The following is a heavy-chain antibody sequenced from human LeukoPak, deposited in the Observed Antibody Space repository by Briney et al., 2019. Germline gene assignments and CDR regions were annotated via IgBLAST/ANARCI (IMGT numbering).Heavy chain of an antibody. V-gene: IGHV4-61*02. Sequence: SETLSLTCTVSGGSISSGSYYWRWIRQPAGKGLEWIGRIYTSGSTNYNPSLKSRVTISVDTSKNQFSLKLSSVTAADTAVYYCAARSWFGEADQYYYMDVWGKGTTVTISS. CDR1: GGSISSGSYY. J-gene: IGHJ6*03. D-gene: IGHD3-10*01. CDR3: AARSWFGEADQYYYMDV. CDR2: IYTSGST.